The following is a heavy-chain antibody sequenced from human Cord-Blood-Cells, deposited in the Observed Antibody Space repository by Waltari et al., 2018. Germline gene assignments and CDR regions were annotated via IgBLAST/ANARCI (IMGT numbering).Heavy chain of an antibody. D-gene: IGHD6-13*01. V-gene: IGHV4-39*01. CDR3: ARLAGSSWYNFDY. J-gene: IGHJ4*02. Sequence: QLQLQESGPGLVKPSETLSLTCTVSGGSISSSSYYWGWIRQPPGKGLEWIGSIYYSGGPFYKPAHKGRGTISGDTSKNQFSLELSSVTAADTAVYYCARLAGSSWYNFDYWGQGTLVTVSS. CDR2: IYYSGGP. CDR1: GGSISSSSYY.